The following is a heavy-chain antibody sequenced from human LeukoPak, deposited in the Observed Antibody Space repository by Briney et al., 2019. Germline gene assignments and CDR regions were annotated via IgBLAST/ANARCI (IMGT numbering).Heavy chain of an antibody. V-gene: IGHV1-2*02. Sequence: ASVKVSCKASGGTFSSYAISWVRQAPGQGLEWMGWINPDSGDTNYAQQFQGRVTMTRDTSISTAYMELSRLRSDDTAVYYCARLYGRDAFDIWGQGTMVIVSS. CDR1: GGTFSSYA. D-gene: IGHD3-10*01. CDR3: ARLYGRDAFDI. CDR2: INPDSGDT. J-gene: IGHJ3*02.